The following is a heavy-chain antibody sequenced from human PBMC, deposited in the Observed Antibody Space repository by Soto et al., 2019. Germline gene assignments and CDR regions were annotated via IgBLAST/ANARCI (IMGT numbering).Heavy chain of an antibody. J-gene: IGHJ4*02. V-gene: IGHV2-5*01. D-gene: IGHD6-19*01. CDR1: GFSLSTSGLA. CDR3: AHRPSGWYLFDY. CDR2: IYWNDDK. Sequence: QITLKESGPTLVRPTQTLTLTCTFSGFSLSTSGLAVGWIRQPPGKALEWLALIYWNDDKRYSPSLKARLTITEDTSKNQVVLTMTNMDPVDTATYYCAHRPSGWYLFDYWGQGTLVTVSS.